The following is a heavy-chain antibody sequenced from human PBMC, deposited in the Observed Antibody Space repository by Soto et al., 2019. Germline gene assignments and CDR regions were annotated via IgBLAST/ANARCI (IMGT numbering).Heavy chain of an antibody. CDR1: GFSLSTSGVG. D-gene: IGHD2-2*01. V-gene: IGHV2-5*02. CDR3: ARVLSTRCKGDY. Sequence: SGPTLVNPTQTLTLTCTFSGFSLSTSGVGVGWIRQPPGKALEWLGIIFWDDDKRYRPSLKSRLTITKDTSKNQLVLTMTNMDPVDTATYYCARVLSTRCKGDYWGQGTLVTVSS. J-gene: IGHJ4*02. CDR2: IFWDDDK.